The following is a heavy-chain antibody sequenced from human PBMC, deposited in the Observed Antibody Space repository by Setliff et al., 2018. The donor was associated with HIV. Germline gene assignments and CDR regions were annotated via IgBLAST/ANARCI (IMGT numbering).Heavy chain of an antibody. V-gene: IGHV1-69*13. Sequence: ASVKVSCKASGGTFKTYAISWVRQAPGQGLEWMGGIIPIFATTDYAQKFQGRVTITADESTSTAYMELSSLRSEDTAVYYCALKGAYDILTGFPNWGQGTLVTSPQ. CDR2: IIPIFATT. CDR1: GGTFKTYA. J-gene: IGHJ4*02. D-gene: IGHD3-9*01. CDR3: ALKGAYDILTGFPN.